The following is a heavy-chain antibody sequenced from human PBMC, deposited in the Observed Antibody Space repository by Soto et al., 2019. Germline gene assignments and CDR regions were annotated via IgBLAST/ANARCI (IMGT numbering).Heavy chain of an antibody. CDR2: ITAGGGGT. V-gene: IGHV3-23*01. J-gene: IGHJ4*02. D-gene: IGHD4-17*01. Sequence: EVQLLESGGGLVQPGGSLRLSCVASGFTFDRFAMGWVRQAPGKGLELVSPITAGGGGTRYTDSVNGRFTISRDNSRNILFLQMNDLRPEDTAVYYCTKGHGDFPGNYVDSWGQGTLVTVSS. CDR1: GFTFDRFA. CDR3: TKGHGDFPGNYVDS.